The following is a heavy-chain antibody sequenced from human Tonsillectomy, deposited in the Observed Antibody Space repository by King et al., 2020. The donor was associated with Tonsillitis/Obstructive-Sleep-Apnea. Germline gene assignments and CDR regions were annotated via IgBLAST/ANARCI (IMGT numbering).Heavy chain of an antibody. Sequence: VQLVESGGGLVKPGRSLRLSCTVSGFTFGDYAMSWFRQAPGKGLEWVGFIRCTAYGVTTEYAASVQGRFSISRDDSKSIAYLQLNSLKTEDTAVYYCTRDVYSGSYYAYFDYWGQGTLVTVSS. CDR3: TRDVYSGSYYAYFDY. V-gene: IGHV3-49*05. D-gene: IGHD1-26*01. J-gene: IGHJ4*02. CDR2: IRCTAYGVTT. CDR1: GFTFGDYA.